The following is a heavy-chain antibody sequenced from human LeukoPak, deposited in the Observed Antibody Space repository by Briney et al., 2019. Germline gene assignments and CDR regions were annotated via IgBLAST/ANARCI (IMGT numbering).Heavy chain of an antibody. CDR1: GGTFSSYA. Sequence: SVKVSCKDSGGTFSSYAISWVRQAPGQGLEWMGGIIPIFGTANYAQKFQGRVTITTDESTSTAYMELSSLRSEDTAVYYCASRDAVAGTDASYWGQGTLVTVSS. J-gene: IGHJ4*02. CDR2: IIPIFGTA. CDR3: ASRDAVAGTDASY. D-gene: IGHD6-19*01. V-gene: IGHV1-69*05.